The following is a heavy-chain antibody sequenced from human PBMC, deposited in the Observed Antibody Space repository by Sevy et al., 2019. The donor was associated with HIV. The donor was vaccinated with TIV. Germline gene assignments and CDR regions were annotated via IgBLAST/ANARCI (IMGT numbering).Heavy chain of an antibody. J-gene: IGHJ5*02. V-gene: IGHV1-69*13. Sequence: ASVKVSCKASGGTFSSYAISWVRQAPGQGLEWMGGIIPIFGTANYAQKFQGRVTITADESTSTAYMELSSLRSEDTAVYYWARGTGVLNWFDPWGQGTLVTVSS. D-gene: IGHD3-10*01. CDR3: ARGTGVLNWFDP. CDR1: GGTFSSYA. CDR2: IIPIFGTA.